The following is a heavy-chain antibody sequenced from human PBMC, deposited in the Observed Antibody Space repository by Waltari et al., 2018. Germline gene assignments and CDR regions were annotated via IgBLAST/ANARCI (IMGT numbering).Heavy chain of an antibody. Sequence: QLQLQESGPGLVKPSETLSLSCTVSGGSISSSSYYWGWIRQPPGKGLEWIGSVYYSGSTYYNPSLKSRVTISVDTSKNQFSLKLSSVTAADTAVYYCATRAARHGYNSYWGQGTLVTVSS. D-gene: IGHD5-12*01. CDR3: ATRAARHGYNSY. J-gene: IGHJ4*02. CDR2: VYYSGST. V-gene: IGHV4-39*01. CDR1: GGSISSSSYY.